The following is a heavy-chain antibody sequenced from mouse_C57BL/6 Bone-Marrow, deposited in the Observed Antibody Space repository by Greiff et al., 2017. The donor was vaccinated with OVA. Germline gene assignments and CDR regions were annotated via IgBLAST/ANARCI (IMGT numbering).Heavy chain of an antibody. CDR2: ISSGSSTI. CDR1: GFTFSDYG. V-gene: IGHV5-17*01. D-gene: IGHD4-1*01. Sequence: DVMLVESGGGLVKPGGSLKLSCAASGFTFSDYGMHWVRQAPEKGLEWVAYISSGSSTIYYADTVKGRFTISRDNAKNTLFLQMTSLRSEDTAMYYCARSYNWDAMDYWGQGTSVTVSS. J-gene: IGHJ4*01. CDR3: ARSYNWDAMDY.